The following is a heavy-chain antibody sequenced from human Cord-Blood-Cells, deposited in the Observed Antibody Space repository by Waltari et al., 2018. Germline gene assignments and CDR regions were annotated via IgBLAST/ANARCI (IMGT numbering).Heavy chain of an antibody. CDR3: ARDRFAWGRMSSDDAFDI. Sequence: QVQLVQSGAEVKKPGASVKVSCKASGYTFTGYYMHWVRQAPGQGLEWMGWINPNSGGTNYAQKFQGRVTMTRDTSISTAYVELSRLRSDDTAVYYCARDRFAWGRMSSDDAFDIWGQGTMVTVSS. CDR2: INPNSGGT. J-gene: IGHJ3*02. V-gene: IGHV1-2*02. CDR1: GYTFTGYY. D-gene: IGHD7-27*01.